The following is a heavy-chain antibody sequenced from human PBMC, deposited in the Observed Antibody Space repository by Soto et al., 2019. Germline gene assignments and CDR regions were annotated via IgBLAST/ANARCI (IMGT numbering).Heavy chain of an antibody. J-gene: IGHJ4*02. Sequence: SETLSLTCAVSVGSISNNNWWSWVRQSPGKGLEWIGEIHHSGSTSYNPPLKSRVTISVDTSKNQFSLKLSSVTAADTAVYYCAVAPYDSSGYYYFDYWGQGTLVTVSS. CDR1: VGSISNNNW. CDR2: IHHSGST. D-gene: IGHD3-22*01. CDR3: AVAPYDSSGYYYFDY. V-gene: IGHV4-4*02.